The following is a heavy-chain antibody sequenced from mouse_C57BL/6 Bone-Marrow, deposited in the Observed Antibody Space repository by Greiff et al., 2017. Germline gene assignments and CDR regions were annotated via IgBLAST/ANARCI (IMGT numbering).Heavy chain of an antibody. Sequence: EVQLQQSGAELVKPGASVKLSCTASGFNIKDYYMHWVKQRTEQGLEWIGRIDPEDGETKYAPKFQGKATITADTSSNTADLQLSSLTSEDTAVYYCARIPPYYYGSSYWYFDVWGTGTTVTVSS. CDR2: IDPEDGET. CDR3: ARIPPYYYGSSYWYFDV. J-gene: IGHJ1*03. D-gene: IGHD1-1*01. V-gene: IGHV14-2*01. CDR1: GFNIKDYY.